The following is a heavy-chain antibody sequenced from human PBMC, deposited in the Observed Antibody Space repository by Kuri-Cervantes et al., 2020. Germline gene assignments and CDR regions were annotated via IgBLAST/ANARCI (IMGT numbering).Heavy chain of an antibody. J-gene: IGHJ4*02. CDR3: ATVGRSTRPGY. Sequence: LSLTCAPSGFRFSNYWMNWIRQAPGKGLEWVANIKQDGTEEYYVDSVKGRFTISRDNAKNSLYLQMSRLRGDDTAVYYCATVGRSTRPGYWGQGTLVTVSS. CDR2: IKQDGTEE. CDR1: GFRFSNYW. V-gene: IGHV3-7*01. D-gene: IGHD6-6*01.